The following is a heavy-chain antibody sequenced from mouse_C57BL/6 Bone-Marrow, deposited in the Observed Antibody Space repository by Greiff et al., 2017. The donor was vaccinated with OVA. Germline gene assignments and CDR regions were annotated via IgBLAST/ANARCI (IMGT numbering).Heavy chain of an antibody. CDR3: ASGGYGYYHYYGMDY. J-gene: IGHJ4*01. D-gene: IGHD2-3*01. CDR1: GYTFTDYY. V-gene: IGHV1-26*01. CDR2: IYPNNGGT. Sequence: VQLQQSGPELVKPGASVKISCKASGYTFTDYYMNWVKQSPGQSLEWIGDIYPNNGGTSYNQKFKGKATLTVDKSSSTAYMELRSLTSADSAVYYCASGGYGYYHYYGMDYGGQGTTVTVSA.